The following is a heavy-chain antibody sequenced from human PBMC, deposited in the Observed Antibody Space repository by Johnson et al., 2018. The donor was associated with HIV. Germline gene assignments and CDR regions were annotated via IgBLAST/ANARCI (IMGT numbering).Heavy chain of an antibody. V-gene: IGHV3-30*03. J-gene: IGHJ3*02. Sequence: QMQLVEFGGGLVQPGGSLRLSCAASGVTFRIYGFHWVRQAPGKGLEWVAFISNDGNNRYYTDSVKGRFPISRDNAKTTLYLQMNSLRAEDTAVYYCPRETNSAMAGDAFDIWGQGTMVTVSS. CDR3: PRETNSAMAGDAFDI. D-gene: IGHD5-18*01. CDR1: GVTFRIYG. CDR2: ISNDGNNR.